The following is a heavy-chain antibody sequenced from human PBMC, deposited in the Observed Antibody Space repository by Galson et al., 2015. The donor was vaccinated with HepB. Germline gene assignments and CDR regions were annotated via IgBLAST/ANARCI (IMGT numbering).Heavy chain of an antibody. CDR1: GASISTYY. Sequence: SETLSLTCTVSGASISTYYWTWIRQSAGKGLEWIGRIYKNGDTNYNPSLKSRVTMSVDTSNNQFSLKLTSVTAADTAVYYCARDQTWSGGYSDCFFDYWGQGTLVTVSP. D-gene: IGHD1-26*01. CDR3: ARDQTWSGGYSDCFFDY. CDR2: IYKNGDT. V-gene: IGHV4-4*07. J-gene: IGHJ4*02.